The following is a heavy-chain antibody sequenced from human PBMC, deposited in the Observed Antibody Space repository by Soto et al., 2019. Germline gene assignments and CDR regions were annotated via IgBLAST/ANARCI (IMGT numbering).Heavy chain of an antibody. V-gene: IGHV1-18*01. J-gene: IGHJ5*02. Sequence: QVQLVQSGAEVKKPGASVKVSCKASGYTFTSYGISWVRQAPGQGLEWMGWISAYNGNTNYAQKLQGRVTMTTDTFTSTDYMELRSLRSDDTAVYYCARAGLVAGPYNKHWFDPWGQGTLVTVSS. CDR1: GYTFTSYG. D-gene: IGHD6-19*01. CDR3: ARAGLVAGPYNKHWFDP. CDR2: ISAYNGNT.